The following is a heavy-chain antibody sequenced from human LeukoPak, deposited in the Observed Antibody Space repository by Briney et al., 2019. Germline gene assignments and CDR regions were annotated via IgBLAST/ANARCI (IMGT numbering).Heavy chain of an antibody. D-gene: IGHD6-19*01. J-gene: IGHJ4*02. CDR2: SSDSGSIT. CDR3: AKDARRTNGWYFFDY. CDR1: GFAFSSLA. Sequence: TGGSLRLSCAASGFAFSSLAMGWVRQAPGKGLEWVSVSSDSGSITYYADSVKGRFTISRDNSKNTLFLQMNSLGAEDTAVYYCAKDARRTNGWYFFDYWGQGTLVTVSS. V-gene: IGHV3-23*01.